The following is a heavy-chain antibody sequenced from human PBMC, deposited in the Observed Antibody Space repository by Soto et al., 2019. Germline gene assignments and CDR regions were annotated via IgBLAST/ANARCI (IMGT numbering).Heavy chain of an antibody. Sequence: ASVKVSCKASGYTFTSYDINWVRQATGQGLEWMGWMNPNSGNTGYAQKFQGRVTMTRNTSISTAYMELSSLRSEDTAVYYCARAWRGYCSGGSCYSSHYYYYYGMDVWGPGTTVTVSS. CDR2: MNPNSGNT. CDR1: GYTFTSYD. J-gene: IGHJ6*02. CDR3: ARAWRGYCSGGSCYSSHYYYYYGMDV. V-gene: IGHV1-8*01. D-gene: IGHD2-15*01.